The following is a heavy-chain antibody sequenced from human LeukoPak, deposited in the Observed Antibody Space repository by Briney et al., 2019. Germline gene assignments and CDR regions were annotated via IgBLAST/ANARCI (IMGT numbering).Heavy chain of an antibody. CDR2: IIPIFGTA. CDR1: GGTFSSYA. V-gene: IGHV1-69*13. J-gene: IGHJ4*02. D-gene: IGHD1-26*01. CDR3: ARDPRPDGIVASFAFDY. Sequence: SVKVSCKASGGTFSSYAISSVRQAPGQGLEWMGGIIPIFGTANYAQKFQGRVTITADESTSTAYMELSSLRSEDTAVYYCARDPRPDGIVASFAFDYWGQGTLVTVSS.